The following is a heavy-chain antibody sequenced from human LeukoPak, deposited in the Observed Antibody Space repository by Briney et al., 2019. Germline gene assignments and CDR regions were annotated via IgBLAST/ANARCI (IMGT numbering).Heavy chain of an antibody. CDR3: AKTTVGYSSGRFPGWPADY. CDR2: IFGSGGSA. D-gene: IGHD2-15*01. V-gene: IGHV3-23*01. CDR1: GFAFGSYA. Sequence: GGSLRLSCTASGFAFGSYAMYWVRQAPGKGLEWVSGIFGSGGSAHYADPVKGRFTISRDNSKNTVYLEMNSLGVEDTAVYYCAKTTVGYSSGRFPGWPADYWGQGTLVTVSS. J-gene: IGHJ4*02.